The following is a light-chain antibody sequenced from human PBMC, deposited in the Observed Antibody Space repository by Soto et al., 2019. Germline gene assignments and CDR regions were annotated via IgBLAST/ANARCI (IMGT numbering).Light chain of an antibody. V-gene: IGLV1-40*01. CDR2: GNS. CDR3: QSYDSILSGSV. J-gene: IGLJ1*01. Sequence: QSVLTQAPSVSGAPGQRVTISCTGSSSNIGAGYDVHWYQQLPGTAPKLLIYGNSNRPSRVPDRFSGSKSGTSASLAITGLQAEDEADYYCQSYDSILSGSVFGTGTKVTVL. CDR1: SSNIGAGYD.